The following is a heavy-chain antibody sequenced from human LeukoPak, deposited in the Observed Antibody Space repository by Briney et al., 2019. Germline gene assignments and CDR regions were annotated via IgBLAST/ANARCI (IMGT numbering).Heavy chain of an antibody. CDR1: GGSISSSSYY. J-gene: IGHJ4*02. CDR2: IYYSGST. V-gene: IGHV4-30-4*01. CDR3: ATVAAAGTDMRIGDY. D-gene: IGHD6-13*01. Sequence: PSETLSLTCTVSGGSISSSSYYCGWIRQPPGKGLEWIGYIYYSGSTYYNPSLKSRVTISVDTSKNQFSLKLSSVTAADTAVYYCATVAAAGTDMRIGDYWGQGTLVTVSS.